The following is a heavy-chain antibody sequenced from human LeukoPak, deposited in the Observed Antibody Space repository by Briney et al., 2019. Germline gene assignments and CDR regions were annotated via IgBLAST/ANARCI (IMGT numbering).Heavy chain of an antibody. D-gene: IGHD2-2*01. CDR2: MNPNSGNT. V-gene: IGHV1-8*03. CDR1: GYTFSTYD. Sequence: VASVKVPCKTSGYTFSTYDINWVRQAAGQGLEWMGWMNPNSGNTGFAQKFQGRATITRDTSITTAYLELSSLRSEDTAVYYCARAIRYQLLSDYWGQGTLVTVSS. J-gene: IGHJ4*02. CDR3: ARAIRYQLLSDY.